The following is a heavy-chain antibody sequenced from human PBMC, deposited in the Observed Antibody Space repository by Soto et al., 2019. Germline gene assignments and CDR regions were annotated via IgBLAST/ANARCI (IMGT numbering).Heavy chain of an antibody. Sequence: VGSLRLSCAASGFTSSSYAMSWVRQAPGKGLEWVSAISGSGGSTYYADSVKGRFTISRDNSKNTLYLQMNSLRAEDTAVYYCAKDLGYCGSTSCMGYFDYWGQGTLVTVSS. CDR1: GFTSSSYA. CDR2: ISGSGGST. D-gene: IGHD2-2*01. J-gene: IGHJ4*02. CDR3: AKDLGYCGSTSCMGYFDY. V-gene: IGHV3-23*01.